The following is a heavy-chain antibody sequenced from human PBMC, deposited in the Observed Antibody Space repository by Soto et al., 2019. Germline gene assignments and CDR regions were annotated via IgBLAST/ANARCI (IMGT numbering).Heavy chain of an antibody. J-gene: IGHJ4*02. D-gene: IGHD3-3*01. V-gene: IGHV3-33*01. Sequence: QVQLAESGGGVVQPGRSLRLSCAASGFTFSPYGMHWVRQAPGKGLEWVAGISYDGTNKYYEDSVEGRFTIARDNSKHTLFLQMNDLRAEDTAVYYCAREAGGERLLEWLPAVERAKGGDKYYFDYWGQGTLVTVSS. CDR2: ISYDGTNK. CDR1: GFTFSPYG. CDR3: AREAGGERLLEWLPAVERAKGGDKYYFDY.